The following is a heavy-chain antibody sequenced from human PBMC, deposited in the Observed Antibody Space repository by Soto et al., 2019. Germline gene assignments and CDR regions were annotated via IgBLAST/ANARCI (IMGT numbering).Heavy chain of an antibody. CDR1: GGSISSSSYY. V-gene: IGHV4-39*01. CDR3: ARQVGYCSSTSCYEVDY. Sequence: QLQLQESGPGLVKPSETLSLTCTVSGGSISSSSYYWGWIRQPPGKGLEWIGSIYYSGSTYYNPSLKSRVTISVDTSKNQFSLKLGSVTAADTAVYYCARQVGYCSSTSCYEVDYWGQGTLVTVSS. D-gene: IGHD2-2*01. J-gene: IGHJ4*02. CDR2: IYYSGST.